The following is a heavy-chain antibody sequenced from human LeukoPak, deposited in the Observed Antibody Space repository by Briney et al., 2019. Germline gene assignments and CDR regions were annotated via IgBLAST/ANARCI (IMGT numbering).Heavy chain of an antibody. V-gene: IGHV3-7*01. CDR1: GFTFSSYW. D-gene: IGHD4-17*01. CDR2: IKQDGSEK. J-gene: IGHJ5*02. Sequence: GGSLRLSCAASGFTFSSYWMSWVRQAPGKGLEWVANIKQDGSEKYYVDSVKGRFTISRDNAKNSLYLQMNSLRAEDTAVYYCARLVDYGDYPNWFDPWGQGTLVTVSS. CDR3: ARLVDYGDYPNWFDP.